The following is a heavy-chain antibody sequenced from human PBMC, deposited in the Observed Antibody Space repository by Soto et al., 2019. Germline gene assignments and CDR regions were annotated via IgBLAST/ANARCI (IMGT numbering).Heavy chain of an antibody. V-gene: IGHV3-23*01. J-gene: IGHJ4*02. CDR3: ARWDGYGDV. CDR2: LSGGGSNT. CDR1: GFSCSTYS. D-gene: IGHD4-17*01. Sequence: EVQLLESGGGLVQPGGSRRLSCAASGFSCSTYSMAWVRQTPGKGLAWVSGLSGGGSNTFYADSVQGRFTISVDNSKNTVYLQMNSLRVEDTAVYYCARWDGYGDVWGQGTLVTVSS.